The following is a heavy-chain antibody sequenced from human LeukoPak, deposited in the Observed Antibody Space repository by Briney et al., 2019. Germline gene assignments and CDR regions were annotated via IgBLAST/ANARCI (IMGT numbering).Heavy chain of an antibody. V-gene: IGHV3-15*01. J-gene: IGHJ4*03. CDR1: GFALNNVC. D-gene: IGHD2-21*02. CDR2: SNKKIAGEPG. CDR3: TTRVVTTNDY. Sequence: GRSLGLFRAASGFALNNVCLKWVPRAPRKGFEWISCSNKKIAGEPGHYAAPVRSRYIISRDDSKNPLYLQMDSFKSENTAMYYYTTRVVTTNDYWGQGTLVTVSS.